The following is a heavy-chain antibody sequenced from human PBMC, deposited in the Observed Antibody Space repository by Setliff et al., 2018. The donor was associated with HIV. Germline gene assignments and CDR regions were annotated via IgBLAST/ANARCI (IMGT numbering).Heavy chain of an antibody. CDR2: INPNSGGT. V-gene: IGHV1-2*02. Sequence: ASVKVSCKASGYTFSGHYMHWVRQAPGQGLEWMGWINPNSGGTNFAQKFQGRVTMTRDTSISTAYMELSRLRSDDTAVYYCARGGLATGAFDIWGQGTMVTVSS. CDR3: ARGGLATGAFDI. J-gene: IGHJ3*02. D-gene: IGHD5-12*01. CDR1: GYTFSGHY.